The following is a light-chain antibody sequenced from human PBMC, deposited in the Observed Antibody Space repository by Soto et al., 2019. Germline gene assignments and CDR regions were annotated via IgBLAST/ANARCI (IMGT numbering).Light chain of an antibody. CDR1: QTISSW. V-gene: IGKV1-5*03. J-gene: IGKJ1*01. CDR2: KAS. Sequence: DIQMTKSPSTLSGSVGDRVTITCRASQTISSWLAWYQQRPGKAPKLLIYKASTLKSGVPSRFSGSGSGTEFTLTISSLQPDDFATYYCQHYNSYSEPFGQGTKV. CDR3: QHYNSYSEP.